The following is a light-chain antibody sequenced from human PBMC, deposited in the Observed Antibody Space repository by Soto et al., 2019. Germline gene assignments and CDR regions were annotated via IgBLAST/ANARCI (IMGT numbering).Light chain of an antibody. V-gene: IGKV1-5*03. CDR2: KAS. Sequence: DIQMTQSPSTLSGSVGDRVTITCRASQTISSWLAWYQQKPGKAPKLLIYKASTLKGGVPSRFSGSGSGTEFSLSISSLQPDDFASYYCQQNDSYSWTFGQGTKVDIK. CDR3: QQNDSYSWT. CDR1: QTISSW. J-gene: IGKJ1*01.